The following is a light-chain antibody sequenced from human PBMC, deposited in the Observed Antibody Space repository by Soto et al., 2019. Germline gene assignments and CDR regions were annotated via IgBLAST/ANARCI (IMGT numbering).Light chain of an antibody. CDR1: QSISSW. CDR2: KAS. CDR3: QQYNSYPLT. J-gene: IGKJ4*01. V-gene: IGKV1-5*03. Sequence: DIQMTQSPSTLSASVGDRVTITCRASQSISSWLAWYQQKPGKAPNLLIYKASSLESGVQSRFSGSGSGTEFTLTNSSLQPDDFASYYCQQYNSYPLTFGGGTKVEIK.